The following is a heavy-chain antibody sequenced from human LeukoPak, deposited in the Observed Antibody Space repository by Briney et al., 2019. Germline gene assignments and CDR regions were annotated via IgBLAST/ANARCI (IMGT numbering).Heavy chain of an antibody. J-gene: IGHJ6*02. D-gene: IGHD2-15*01. CDR3: AKKPAAGYWSGGSCSTYYYYNGMDV. V-gene: IGHV3-23*01. Sequence: PGGSLRLSCAGSGFTFGNYAVSWVRQAPGKGLEWVSTISGSGSNTYYADSVKGRFTISRDNSKNTLYLQMNSLRAEDTAEYYCAKKPAAGYWSGGSCSTYYYYNGMDVWGQGTTVTVSS. CDR2: ISGSGSNT. CDR1: GFTFGNYA.